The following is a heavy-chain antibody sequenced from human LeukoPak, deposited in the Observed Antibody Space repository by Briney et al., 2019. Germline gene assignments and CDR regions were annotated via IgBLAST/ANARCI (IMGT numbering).Heavy chain of an antibody. CDR3: AKAAIGGYYYDSSGYYFDY. J-gene: IGHJ4*02. D-gene: IGHD3-22*01. CDR1: GFTFSSYW. CDR2: INTDGSST. V-gene: IGHV3-74*01. Sequence: GGSLRLSCAASGFTFSSYWMHWVRQAPGKGLVWVSRINTDGSSTSYADSVKGRFTISRDNAKNTLYLQMNSLRAEDTAVYYCAKAAIGGYYYDSSGYYFDYWGQGTLVTVSS.